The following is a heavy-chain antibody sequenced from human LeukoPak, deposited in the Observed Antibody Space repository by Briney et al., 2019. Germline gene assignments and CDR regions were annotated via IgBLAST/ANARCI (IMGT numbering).Heavy chain of an antibody. V-gene: IGHV1-3*01. D-gene: IGHD5-24*01. CDR1: GYTFSHYG. CDR2: INAGTGDG. Sequence: ASVKVSCKASGYTFSHYGVQWVRLAPGQTLEWMGWINAGTGDGKYSQKFQGRLTMTSDTSATTLYMELNSLSSEDTAVYYCARSGDNWSCDNWGQGTLVTVSS. CDR3: ARSGDNWSCDN. J-gene: IGHJ4*02.